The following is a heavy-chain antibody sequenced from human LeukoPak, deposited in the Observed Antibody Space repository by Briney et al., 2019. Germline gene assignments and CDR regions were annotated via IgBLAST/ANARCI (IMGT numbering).Heavy chain of an antibody. Sequence: ASVKVSCKASGYTFTSYGISWVRQAPGQGLEWMGWIGAYNGNTNYAQKLQGRVTMTTDTSTSTAYMELRSLRSDDTAVYYCARVVGKLEHYYYYYYMDVWGKGTTVTVSS. CDR2: IGAYNGNT. V-gene: IGHV1-18*01. CDR1: GYTFTSYG. D-gene: IGHD1-1*01. J-gene: IGHJ6*03. CDR3: ARVVGKLEHYYYYYYMDV.